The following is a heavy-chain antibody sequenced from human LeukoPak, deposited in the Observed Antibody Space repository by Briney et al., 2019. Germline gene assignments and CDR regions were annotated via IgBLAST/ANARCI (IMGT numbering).Heavy chain of an antibody. Sequence: GGSLRLSCAASGFTFSTYSMNWVRQAPGKGLEWVSYIRSSSGRTIYYADSVKGRFIISRDNAKNSLYLQMNSLRVEDTAVYYCARVYGGNPDYWGQGTLVTVSS. CDR2: IRSSSGRTI. D-gene: IGHD4-23*01. CDR1: GFTFSTYS. J-gene: IGHJ4*02. V-gene: IGHV3-48*04. CDR3: ARVYGGNPDY.